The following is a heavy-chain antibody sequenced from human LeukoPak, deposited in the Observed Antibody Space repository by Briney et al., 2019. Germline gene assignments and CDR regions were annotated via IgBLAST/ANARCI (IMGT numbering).Heavy chain of an antibody. CDR2: VNPNTGNT. Sequence: SVKVSCKASGYTFTSYDINWVRQASGQGLEWMGWVNPNTGNTGYAQKFQGRVTITRNTSISTVYMELSSLRSEDTAVYYCARGVGATISFYHYYIDVWGKGTTVTVSS. V-gene: IGHV1-8*03. J-gene: IGHJ6*03. CDR1: GYTFTSYD. CDR3: ARGVGATISFYHYYIDV. D-gene: IGHD1-26*01.